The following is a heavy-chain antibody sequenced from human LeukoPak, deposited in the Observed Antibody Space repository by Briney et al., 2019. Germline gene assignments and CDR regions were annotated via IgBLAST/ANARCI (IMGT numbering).Heavy chain of an antibody. J-gene: IGHJ4*02. CDR1: GGSFSGYY. CDR2: INHSGST. V-gene: IGHV4-34*01. Sequence: PSETLSLTCAVYGGSFSGYYWSWIRQPPGKGLEWIGEINHSGSTNYNPSLKSRVTISVDTSKNQFSLKLSSVTAADTAVYYCARRSSWDGALYYFDYWGQGTLVTVSS. CDR3: ARRSSWDGALYYFDY. D-gene: IGHD6-13*01.